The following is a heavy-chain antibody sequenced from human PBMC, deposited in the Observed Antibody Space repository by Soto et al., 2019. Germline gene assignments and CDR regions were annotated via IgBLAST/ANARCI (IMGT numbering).Heavy chain of an antibody. CDR1: GPTFNTYN. CDR2: ISSSSSTI. J-gene: IGHJ4*01. CDR3: TTDSYSSITIVRFDY. V-gene: IGHV3-48*01. D-gene: IGHD2-2*01. Sequence: PGGSLRLSCAASGPTFNTYNMNWVRQAPGKGLEWVSYISSSSSTIYYADSVKGRFTISRDNAKNSLYLQMNSLRAEDTAVYYCTTDSYSSITIVRFDYWGHGTLVTVSS.